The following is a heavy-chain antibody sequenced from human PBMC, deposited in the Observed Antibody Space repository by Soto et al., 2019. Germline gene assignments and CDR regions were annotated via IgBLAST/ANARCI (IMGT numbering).Heavy chain of an antibody. D-gene: IGHD2-15*01. J-gene: IGHJ1*01. CDR1: GGSISSSSYY. V-gene: IGHV4-39*01. CDR2: IYYSGST. Sequence: QLQLQESGPGLVKPSETLSLTCTVSGGSISSSSYYWGWIRQPPGKGLEWIGSIYYSGSTYYNPSLKSRVTISVDTSKNQFSLKLSSVTAADTAVYYCARVAIHCRGGSCYIEYFQHCGHGTLVTVSS. CDR3: ARVAIHCRGGSCYIEYFQH.